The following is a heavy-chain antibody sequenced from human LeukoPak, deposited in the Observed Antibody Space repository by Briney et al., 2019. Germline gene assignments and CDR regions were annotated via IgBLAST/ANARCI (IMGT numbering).Heavy chain of an antibody. D-gene: IGHD3-10*01. Sequence: GGSLRLSCAAAGFTFSNYAMNWVRQAPGKGLKWVSAISGSGGSTYYADSVKGRFTISRDNSKNTLYLQMNSLRAEDTAVYYCAKGSGSYYWFDPWGQGTLVTVSS. CDR1: GFTFSNYA. V-gene: IGHV3-23*01. J-gene: IGHJ5*02. CDR3: AKGSGSYYWFDP. CDR2: ISGSGGST.